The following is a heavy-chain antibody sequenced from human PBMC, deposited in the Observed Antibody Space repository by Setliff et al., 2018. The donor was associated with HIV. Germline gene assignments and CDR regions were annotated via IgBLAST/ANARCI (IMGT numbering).Heavy chain of an antibody. J-gene: IGHJ4*02. CDR2: IHYSRGS. Sequence: SETLSLTCSVSGVSISGPVGITYYWDWLCQPPGKGLEWIGNIHYSRGSSYNASLKSRVTISLGTSKNHFSLKLSSVAAADTAVYYCARRYHDASGFYNSWGQGVLVTVSS. CDR3: ARRYHDASGFYNS. V-gene: IGHV4-39*02. D-gene: IGHD1-1*01. CDR1: GVSISGPVGITYY.